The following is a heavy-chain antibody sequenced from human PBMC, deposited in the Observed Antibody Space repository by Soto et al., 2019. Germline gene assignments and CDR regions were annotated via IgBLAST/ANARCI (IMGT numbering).Heavy chain of an antibody. D-gene: IGHD5-18*01. CDR1: GGSVSSYS. CDR3: ANSPPAMVAPNI. J-gene: IGHJ4*02. CDR2: VYYSGST. Sequence: SETLSLTCTVSGGSVSSYSWTWVRQPPGKGLEWIGYVYYSGSTHYNPSLKSRVTISLDTSKNQFSLKLTSVTAADTAMYFCANSPPAMVAPNIWGQGTLVTVSS. V-gene: IGHV4-59*02.